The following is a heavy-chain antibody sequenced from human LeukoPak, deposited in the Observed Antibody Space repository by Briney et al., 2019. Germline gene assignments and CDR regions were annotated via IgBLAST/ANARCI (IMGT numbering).Heavy chain of an antibody. CDR1: GDSISNYY. CDR3: AREGPAASTSFYYFMDV. Sequence: SETLSLTCTVSGDSISNYYWSWIRQPAGKGLEWIGRMYTSGATNYNPSLKSRTTMSVDTSRNQLSLRLSSVTAADRAVYYCAREGPAASTSFYYFMDVWGKGTTVTVSS. CDR2: MYTSGAT. D-gene: IGHD2-2*01. V-gene: IGHV4-4*07. J-gene: IGHJ6*03.